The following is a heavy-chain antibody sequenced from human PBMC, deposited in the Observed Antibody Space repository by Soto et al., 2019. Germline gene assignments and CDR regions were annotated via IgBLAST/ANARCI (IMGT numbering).Heavy chain of an antibody. CDR3: ARQYCSSTRCYQYFDY. V-gene: IGHV4-4*02. CDR2: IYLGGTT. Sequence: PSETLALTCAVSSGSISSANWWSWVRQPPGKGLEWIGEIYLGGTTNYNPSLKSRVTISVDTYKNQFSLKLASVTAADTAVYQCARQYCSSTRCYQYFDYWGQGTLVTVSS. J-gene: IGHJ4*02. CDR1: SGSISSANW. D-gene: IGHD2-2*01.